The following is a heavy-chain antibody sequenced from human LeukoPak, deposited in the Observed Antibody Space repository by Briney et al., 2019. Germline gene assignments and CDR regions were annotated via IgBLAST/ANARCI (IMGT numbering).Heavy chain of an antibody. D-gene: IGHD3-3*01. V-gene: IGHV3-33*01. CDR1: GFTFSSYG. Sequence: GGSLRLSCAASGFTFSSYGMHWVRQAPGKGLEWVAVIWYDGSNKYYVDSVKGRFTISRDNSKNTMYLQMNSLRAEDTAVYYCARANSLGNYDHGPRYYYYGMDVWGQGTTVTVSS. CDR3: ARANSLGNYDHGPRYYYYGMDV. J-gene: IGHJ6*02. CDR2: IWYDGSNK.